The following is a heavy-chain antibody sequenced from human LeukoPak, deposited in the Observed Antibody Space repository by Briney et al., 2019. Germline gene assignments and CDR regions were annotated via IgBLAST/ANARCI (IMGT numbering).Heavy chain of an antibody. V-gene: IGHV4-38-2*01. J-gene: IGHJ4*02. CDR3: ARHERRQWLVQG. Sequence: SETLSLTCAVSGYSISSGYYWGWIRQPPGKGLEWIGSIYYSGSTYYNPSLKSRVTISVDTSKNQFSLKLSSVTAADTAVYYCARHERRQWLVQGWGQGTLVTVSS. CDR1: GYSISSGYY. D-gene: IGHD6-19*01. CDR2: IYYSGST.